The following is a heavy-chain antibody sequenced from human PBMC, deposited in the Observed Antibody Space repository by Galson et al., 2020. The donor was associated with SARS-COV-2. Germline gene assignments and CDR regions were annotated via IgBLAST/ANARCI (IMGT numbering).Heavy chain of an antibody. CDR2: ISYDGSNK. CDR1: GFTFSSYA. Sequence: GGSLRLSCAASGFTFSSYAMHWVRQAPGKGLEWVAVISYDGSNKYYADSVKGRFTISRDNSKNTLYLQMNSLRAEDTAVYYCARDSVAGPWDNWFDPWGQGTLVTVSS. V-gene: IGHV3-30*04. D-gene: IGHD6-19*01. J-gene: IGHJ5*02. CDR3: ARDSVAGPWDNWFDP.